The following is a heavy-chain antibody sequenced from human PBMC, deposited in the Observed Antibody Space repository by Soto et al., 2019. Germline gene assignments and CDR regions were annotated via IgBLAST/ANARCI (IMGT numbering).Heavy chain of an antibody. CDR3: ARMEGRYGDYEHRYYYGMDV. CDR1: GLLLPTSGMC. V-gene: IGHV2-70*19. CDR2: IDGEDDK. J-gene: IGHJ6*02. D-gene: IGHD4-17*01. Sequence: SGLPVAHPSQPFTLTCTFFGLLLPTSGMCVGWVRLPPGKALEWLALIDGEDDKNYSKWLKTSLTITNDTSKTQEVLTMTNMDPVDTATYYCARMEGRYGDYEHRYYYGMDVWGQGTTVTVSS.